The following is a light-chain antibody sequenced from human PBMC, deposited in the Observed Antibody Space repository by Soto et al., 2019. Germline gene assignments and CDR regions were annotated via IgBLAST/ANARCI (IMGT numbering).Light chain of an antibody. J-gene: IGKJ3*01. V-gene: IGKV1-39*01. Sequence: DIQMTQSPSSLSASVGDRVTITCRASQSIRSYLNWYQQKPEKAPELLIYGASSLQSGVPSRFSGSGSGTDFTLTISSLQPEDFATYYCQQSYTTPFTFGPGTKVDIK. CDR2: GAS. CDR3: QQSYTTPFT. CDR1: QSIRSY.